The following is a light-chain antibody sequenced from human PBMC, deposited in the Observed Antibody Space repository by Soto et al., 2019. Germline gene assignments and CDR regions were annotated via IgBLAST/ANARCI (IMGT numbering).Light chain of an antibody. CDR2: AAS. CDR1: QNIRSS. Sequence: DIQLIQSPSSLSASAGDRVTITCRATQNIRSSLNWYQQKPGKAPKLLLYAASSLQSGIPSRFSGSRYGTAFTLTISSLQPEDFATYYCQQSYSSPLTFGGGTKVDIK. CDR3: QQSYSSPLT. J-gene: IGKJ4*01. V-gene: IGKV1-39*01.